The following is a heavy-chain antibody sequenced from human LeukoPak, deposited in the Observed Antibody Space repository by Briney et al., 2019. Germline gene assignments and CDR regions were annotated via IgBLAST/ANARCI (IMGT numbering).Heavy chain of an antibody. CDR1: GFTFSSYA. CDR2: ISGSGGST. D-gene: IGHD6-19*01. J-gene: IGHJ4*02. Sequence: AGGSLRLSCAASGFTFSSYAMSWVRQAPGKGLEWVSAISGSGGSTYYADSVKGRFTISRDNSKNTLYLQMNSLRAEDTAVYYCAKARYSSGWADTFDYWGQGTLVTVSS. V-gene: IGHV3-23*01. CDR3: AKARYSSGWADTFDY.